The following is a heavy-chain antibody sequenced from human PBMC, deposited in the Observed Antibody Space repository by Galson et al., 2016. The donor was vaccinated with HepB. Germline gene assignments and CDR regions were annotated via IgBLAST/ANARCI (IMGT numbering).Heavy chain of an antibody. CDR3: ARDSWDIVVVSPAMFTFDI. D-gene: IGHD2-2*01. J-gene: IGHJ3*02. CDR1: GFTFRSYW. CDR2: IKQDGSEK. V-gene: IGHV3-7*01. Sequence: SLRLSCAVSGFTFRSYWMSWVRQAPGRGLEWVANIKQDGSEKYYLDSVKGRFTISRDNAKSSLSLQMNSLRVEDTAVYYCARDSWDIVVVSPAMFTFDIWGQGTMVTVSS.